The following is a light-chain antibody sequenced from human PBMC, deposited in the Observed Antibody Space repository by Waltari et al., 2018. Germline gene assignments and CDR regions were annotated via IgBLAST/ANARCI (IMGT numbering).Light chain of an antibody. J-gene: IGLJ2*01. CDR3: SSYGGTNNLL. CDR2: EVS. Sequence: QSALTQPPSASGSPGQSVTISCTGTRSDAGNYNFVSWYQQHSGKAPKRIIYEVSERPSGVPDRFSGSKSGNTASLTVSGLQAEDEANYFCSSYGGTNNLLFGGGTKLTVL. V-gene: IGLV2-8*01. CDR1: RSDAGNYNF.